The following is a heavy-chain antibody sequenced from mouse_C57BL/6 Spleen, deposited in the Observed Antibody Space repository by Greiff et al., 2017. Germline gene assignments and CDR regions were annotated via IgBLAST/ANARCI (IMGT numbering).Heavy chain of an antibody. D-gene: IGHD2-4*01. Sequence: EVKLMESGGGLVKPGGSLKLSCAASGFTFSSYAMSWVRQTPEKRLEWVATISDGGSYTYYPDNVKGRFTISRDNAKNNLYLQMSHLKSEDTAMYYCARDDYDVPFNYWGQGTTLTVSS. CDR3: ARDDYDVPFNY. CDR2: ISDGGSYT. V-gene: IGHV5-4*01. CDR1: GFTFSSYA. J-gene: IGHJ2*01.